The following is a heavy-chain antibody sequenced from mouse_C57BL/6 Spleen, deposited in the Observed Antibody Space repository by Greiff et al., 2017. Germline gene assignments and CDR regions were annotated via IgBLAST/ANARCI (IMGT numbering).Heavy chain of an antibody. CDR2: IYPSDSET. CDR1: GYTFTSYW. CDR3: AREKIYYGYDDGYYFDY. V-gene: IGHV1-61*01. D-gene: IGHD2-2*01. J-gene: IGHJ2*01. Sequence: QVQLQQPGAELVRPGSSVKLSCKASGYTFTSYWMDWVKQRPGQGLEWIGNIYPSDSETHYNQKFKDKATVTVDTSYSTAYMQLSSLTSEDSAVYYCAREKIYYGYDDGYYFDYWGQGTTLTVSS.